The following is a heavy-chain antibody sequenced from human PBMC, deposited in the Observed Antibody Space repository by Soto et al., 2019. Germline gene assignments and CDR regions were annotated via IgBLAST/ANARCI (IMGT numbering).Heavy chain of an antibody. Sequence: SETLSLTCTVSGGSISSGGYSWTWIRQSPGKGLEWIGYTYQSGSAYYNPSLKSRVTISVDRSKNQFSLNLTSVTAADTAVYYCARDYYGMDVWGQGTTVTVS. V-gene: IGHV4-30-2*06. CDR1: GGSISSGGYS. CDR3: ARDYYGMDV. CDR2: TYQSGSA. J-gene: IGHJ6*02.